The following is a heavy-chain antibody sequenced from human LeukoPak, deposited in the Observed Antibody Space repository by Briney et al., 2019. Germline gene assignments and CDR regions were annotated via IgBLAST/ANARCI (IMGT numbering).Heavy chain of an antibody. J-gene: IGHJ3*02. CDR1: GGSFSGHY. CDR2: ISYIGST. CDR3: ARDPTTVTKGLDI. D-gene: IGHD4-17*01. Sequence: PSETLSLTCTVSGGSFSGHYWSWIRQPPGKGLEGIGYISYIGSTNYNPSLKSRVTISVDTSKNQFSLKLSSVTAADTAVYYCARDPTTVTKGLDIWGQGTMVTVSS. V-gene: IGHV4-59*11.